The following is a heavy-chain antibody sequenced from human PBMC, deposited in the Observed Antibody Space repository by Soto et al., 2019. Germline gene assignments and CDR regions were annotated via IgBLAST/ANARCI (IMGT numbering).Heavy chain of an antibody. J-gene: IGHJ6*02. V-gene: IGHV1-18*03. CDR1: GYTFTSYG. CDR2: ISAYNGNT. D-gene: IGHD5-18*01. CDR3: ASGGWIQLWYGMDV. Sequence: ASVKVSCKASGYTFTSYGISWVRQAPGQGLEWMGWISAYNGNTNYAQKLQGRVTMTTDTSTSTAYMELRSLRSDGMAVYYCASGGWIQLWYGMDVWGQGTTVTVSS.